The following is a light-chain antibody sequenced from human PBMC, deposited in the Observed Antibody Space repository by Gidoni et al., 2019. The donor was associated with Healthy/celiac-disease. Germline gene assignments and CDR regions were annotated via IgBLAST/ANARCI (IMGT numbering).Light chain of an antibody. J-gene: IGLJ3*02. CDR3: QSYDSSNHWV. Sequence: NFLLTQPHSVSESPGTTVTISCTRSSGSIASNYVQWYQQRPGSAPTTVIYEDNQRPSGVPDRFSGSIDSSSNSASLTIAGLKTEDEADYYCQSYDSSNHWVFGGGTKLTV. V-gene: IGLV6-57*04. CDR1: SGSIASNY. CDR2: EDN.